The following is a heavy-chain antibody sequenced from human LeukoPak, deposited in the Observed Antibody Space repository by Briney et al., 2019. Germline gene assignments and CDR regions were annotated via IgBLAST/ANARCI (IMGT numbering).Heavy chain of an antibody. Sequence: PGGSLRLSCAASGFTFSTNTMYWVRHPPGKRLEWVSIIGNNGGGIHYADSVKGRFTISRDNFKNALYLQMNSLRVEDTAVYYCAIDPNWGTHSWGQGVLVTVSS. D-gene: IGHD7-27*01. CDR3: AIDPNWGTHS. CDR2: IGNNGGGI. V-gene: IGHV3-23*01. J-gene: IGHJ4*02. CDR1: GFTFSTNT.